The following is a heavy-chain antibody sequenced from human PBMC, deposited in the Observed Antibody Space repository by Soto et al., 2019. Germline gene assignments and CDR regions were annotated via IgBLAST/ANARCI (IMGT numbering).Heavy chain of an antibody. V-gene: IGHV4-31*03. J-gene: IGHJ4*02. CDR2: IYYSGST. CDR1: GGSISSGGYY. D-gene: IGHD3-22*01. CDR3: ARASVVTQKHFDY. Sequence: QVQLQESGPGLVKPSQTLSLTCTVSGGSISSGGYYWSWIRQHPGKGLEWIGYIYYSGSTYYNPSLKSRVNISVDTSKNQFSLKLSSVTAADTAVYCCARASVVTQKHFDYWGQGTLVTVSS.